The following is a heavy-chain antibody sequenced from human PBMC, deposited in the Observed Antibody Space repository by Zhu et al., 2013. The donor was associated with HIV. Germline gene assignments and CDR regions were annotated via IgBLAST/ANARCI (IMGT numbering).Heavy chain of an antibody. CDR2: IDPNSGGT. D-gene: IGHD3-10*01. J-gene: IGHJ4*02. CDR1: GYTFNDHC. V-gene: IGHV1-2*02. Sequence: QVQLVQSGAEVKKPGASVRVSCKASGYTFNDHCIHWVRQAPGQGLEWVGWIDPNSGGTKYTEKFQGRVTMTRAASISTAYMELRRLESDDTAVYYCAEFIIDTGFDYWGQGTLVTVSS. CDR3: AEFIIDTGFDY.